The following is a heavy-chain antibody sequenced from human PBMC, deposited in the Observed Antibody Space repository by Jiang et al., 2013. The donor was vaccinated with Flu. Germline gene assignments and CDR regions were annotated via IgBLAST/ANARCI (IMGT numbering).Heavy chain of an antibody. CDR3: ARDLLLWFRGSYGAFDI. Sequence: QSGSELKKPGASVKVSCKASGYTFSSYAMNWVRQAPGQGLEWVGWINTNTGNPTYAQGFTGRFVFSLDTSVSTAYLQISSLKAEDTAVYYCARDLLLWFRGSYGAFDIWGQGTMVTVSS. CDR1: GYTFSSYA. J-gene: IGHJ3*02. D-gene: IGHD3-10*01. CDR2: INTNTGNP. V-gene: IGHV7-4-1*02.